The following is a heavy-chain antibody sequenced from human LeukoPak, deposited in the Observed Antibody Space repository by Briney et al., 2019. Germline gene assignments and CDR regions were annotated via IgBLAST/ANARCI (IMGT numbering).Heavy chain of an antibody. V-gene: IGHV4-34*01. CDR3: ARGATISETGYFDF. Sequence: SETLSLTCAVYGGSFSRYYWSWIRQSPGKGLEWIAEIDHRGDTNYNPSVKSRVTISVDTSKNQFSLKVRSLSAADTAVYYCARGATISETGYFDFWGQGPLVTASS. J-gene: IGHJ4*03. CDR1: GGSFSRYY. D-gene: IGHD5-24*01. CDR2: IDHRGDT.